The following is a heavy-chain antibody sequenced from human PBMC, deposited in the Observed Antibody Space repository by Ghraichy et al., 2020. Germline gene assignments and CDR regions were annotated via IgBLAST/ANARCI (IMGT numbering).Heavy chain of an antibody. J-gene: IGHJ4*02. V-gene: IGHV4-34*01. CDR1: GGSFSGYY. D-gene: IGHD3-10*01. Sequence: SETLSLTCAVYGGSFSGYYWSWIRQPPGKGLEWIGEINHSGSTNYNPSLKSRVTISVDTSKNQFSLKLSSVTAADTAVYYCARGPITMVRGRSHRYYFDYWGQGTLVTVSS. CDR2: INHSGST. CDR3: ARGPITMVRGRSHRYYFDY.